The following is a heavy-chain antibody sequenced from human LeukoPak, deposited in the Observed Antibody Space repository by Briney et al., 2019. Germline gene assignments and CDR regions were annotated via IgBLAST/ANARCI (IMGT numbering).Heavy chain of an antibody. J-gene: IGHJ3*02. CDR1: GGSIGRHY. CDR3: ARHQVYSSAARAFDI. D-gene: IGHD6-19*01. Sequence: PSETLSLTCTVSGGSIGRHYWSWIRQPPGKGLEWVGLIYYSGSASYSPSLKTRLTLSVDPSKNQFSLKLSSVTAADTAVYYCARHQVYSSAARAFDIWGQGTMVIVSS. CDR2: IYYSGSA. V-gene: IGHV4-59*08.